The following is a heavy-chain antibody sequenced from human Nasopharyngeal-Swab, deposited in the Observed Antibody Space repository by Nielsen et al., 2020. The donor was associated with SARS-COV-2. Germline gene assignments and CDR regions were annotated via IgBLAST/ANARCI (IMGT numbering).Heavy chain of an antibody. CDR3: ARMGIAVAERSYYFDY. Sequence: VRQAPGKGLEWVSSISSSSSYIYYADSVKGRFTISRDNAKNSLYLQMNSLRAEDMAVYYCARMGIAVAERSYYFDYWGQGTLVTVSS. V-gene: IGHV3-21*01. J-gene: IGHJ4*02. D-gene: IGHD6-19*01. CDR2: ISSSSSYI.